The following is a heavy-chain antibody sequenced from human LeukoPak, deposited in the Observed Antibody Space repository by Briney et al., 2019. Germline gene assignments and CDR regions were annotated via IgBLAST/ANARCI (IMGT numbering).Heavy chain of an antibody. D-gene: IGHD4-17*01. CDR1: GGSISSYC. CDR2: IYYSGST. Sequence: SETLSLTCTVSGGSISSYCWSWIRQPPGKGLEWIGYIYYSGSTNYNPSLKSRVTISVDTSKNQFSLKLSSVTAADTAVYYCARGYGGFDYWGQGTLVTVSS. V-gene: IGHV4-59*01. CDR3: ARGYGGFDY. J-gene: IGHJ4*02.